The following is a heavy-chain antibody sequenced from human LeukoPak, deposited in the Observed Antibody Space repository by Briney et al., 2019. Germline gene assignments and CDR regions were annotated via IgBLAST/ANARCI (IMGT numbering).Heavy chain of an antibody. D-gene: IGHD3-3*01. J-gene: IGHJ4*02. V-gene: IGHV4-39*01. CDR3: ARHPLVQKYYDFWSAPGGVFDY. Sequence: SETLSLTCTVSGGSISSSSYYWGWFRQPPGKGLEWIGSIYYSGSSYYNPSLKSRVTISVDTSKNQFALKLSSVTAADTAEYYCARHPLVQKYYDFWSAPGGVFDYWGQGTLVTVSS. CDR2: IYYSGSS. CDR1: GGSISSSSYY.